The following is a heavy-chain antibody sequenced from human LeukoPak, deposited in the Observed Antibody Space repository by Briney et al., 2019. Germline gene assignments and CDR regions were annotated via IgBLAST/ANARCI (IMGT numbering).Heavy chain of an antibody. CDR1: GYTFTCYY. J-gene: IGHJ3*01. CDR3: AGDGSIAAAGGPD. Sequence: ASVKVSCKASGYTFTCYYMHWVRQAPGQGLEWMGWINPNSGGTNYAQKVQGKVTMTRDTSISTAYMEMSRLRSDDTAVYYCAGDGSIAAAGGPDWGQGTMVTVSS. CDR2: INPNSGGT. V-gene: IGHV1-2*02. D-gene: IGHD6-13*01.